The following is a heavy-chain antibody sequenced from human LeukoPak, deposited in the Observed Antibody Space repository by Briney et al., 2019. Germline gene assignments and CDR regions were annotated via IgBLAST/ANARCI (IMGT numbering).Heavy chain of an antibody. CDR2: IYNGGST. D-gene: IGHD6-19*01. V-gene: IGHV3-53*01. CDR3: AGGWPTPWLAPNFVY. CDR1: GFTVSSNY. J-gene: IGHJ4*02. Sequence: GGSLRLSCAASGFTVSSNYMSWVRQAPGKGLEWVSVIYNGGSTYYSDSVKGGCSIFRDNTKNTTYLLKKSMRAEDAAAVYCAGGWPTPWLAPNFVYWGQGTLVTVSP.